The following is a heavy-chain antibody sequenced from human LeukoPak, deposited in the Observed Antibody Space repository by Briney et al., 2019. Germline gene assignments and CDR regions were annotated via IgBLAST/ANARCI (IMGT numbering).Heavy chain of an antibody. CDR3: ASTRIVGAMPFDI. CDR2: IYTSGST. J-gene: IGHJ3*02. D-gene: IGHD1-26*01. CDR1: GGSISSYY. Sequence: SETLSLTCTVSGGSISSYYWSWIRQPAGKGLEWIGRIYTSGSTNYSSSLKSRVTMSVDTSKNQFSLKLSSVTAADTAVYYCASTRIVGAMPFDIWGQGTMVTVSS. V-gene: IGHV4-4*07.